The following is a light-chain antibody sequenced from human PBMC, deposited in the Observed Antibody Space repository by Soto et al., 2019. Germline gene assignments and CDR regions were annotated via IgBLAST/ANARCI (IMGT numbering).Light chain of an antibody. CDR2: GTS. CDR3: QQYGTSSWT. V-gene: IGKV3-20*01. CDR1: QTGSNSY. J-gene: IGKJ1*01. Sequence: EIVLTQSPGTLSLSPGERATLSCRASQTGSNSYLAWYQQKPGQAPRLLIYGTSSRATGVPDRFSGSGSGTDFTLTISRLKPDDFAVYYCQQYGTSSWTFGQGTKVDIK.